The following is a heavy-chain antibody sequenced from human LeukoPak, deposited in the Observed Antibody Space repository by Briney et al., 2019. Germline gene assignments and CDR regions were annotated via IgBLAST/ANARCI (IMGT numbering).Heavy chain of an antibody. Sequence: AGPLRLSCAASGFTFSSYALHWVRQAPAKGLEWVAVISYDGSNKYYADSVKGRFTISRDNSKNTLYLQMNSLRAEDTAVYYCARDATYLYYYGMDVWGKGTTVTVSS. V-gene: IGHV3-30*04. CDR2: ISYDGSNK. CDR1: GFTFSSYA. J-gene: IGHJ6*04. CDR3: ARDATYLYYYGMDV. D-gene: IGHD2-15*01.